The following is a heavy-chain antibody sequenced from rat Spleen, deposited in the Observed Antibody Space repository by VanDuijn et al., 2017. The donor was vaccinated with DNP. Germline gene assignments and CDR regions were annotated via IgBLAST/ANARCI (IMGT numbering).Heavy chain of an antibody. CDR3: ARRDTFYYFDY. Sequence: EVQLVESGGGLVQPGRSIKLSCATSGFTFSNYYMAWVLQAPAKGLEWVASITTGGGYTYYRDSVKGRFTISRDNAKSTLYLQMDSLRSEETATYYCARRDTFYYFDYWGQGVMVTVSS. CDR1: GFTFSNYY. J-gene: IGHJ2*01. D-gene: IGHD2-2*01. V-gene: IGHV5S11*01. CDR2: ITTGGGYT.